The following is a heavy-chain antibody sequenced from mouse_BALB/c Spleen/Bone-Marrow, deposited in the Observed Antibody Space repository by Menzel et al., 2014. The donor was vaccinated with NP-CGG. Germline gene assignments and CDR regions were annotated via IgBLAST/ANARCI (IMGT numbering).Heavy chain of an antibody. V-gene: IGHV5-9-3*01. Sequence: EVQLVESGGGLVKPGGSLKLSCAASGFTFSSYAMSWVRQTPEKRLEWVATISNTGNYTYYPDSVKGRFTISRDNAKNTLYLQMSSLRSEDTALYYCARQGDGHYDYWGQGTTLTVSS. CDR2: ISNTGNYT. J-gene: IGHJ2*01. D-gene: IGHD2-3*01. CDR1: GFTFSSYA. CDR3: ARQGDGHYDY.